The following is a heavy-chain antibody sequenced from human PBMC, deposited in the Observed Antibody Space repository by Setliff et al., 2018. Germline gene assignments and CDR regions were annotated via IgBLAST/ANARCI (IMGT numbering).Heavy chain of an antibody. Sequence: GGSLRLSCAASAFTFKNYWMSWVRQAPGKGLEWVANIKGDGSEKFYLASVKGRFTISRDNARNSLYLQMNSLRAEDTAVYYCARDRISRYYDSGAHAFDIWGQGTMVTVSS. CDR3: ARDRISRYYDSGAHAFDI. D-gene: IGHD3-22*01. CDR1: AFTFKNYW. V-gene: IGHV3-7*03. CDR2: IKGDGSEK. J-gene: IGHJ3*02.